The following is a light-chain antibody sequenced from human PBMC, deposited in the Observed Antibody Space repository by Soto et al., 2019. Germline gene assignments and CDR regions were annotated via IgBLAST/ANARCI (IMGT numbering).Light chain of an antibody. CDR1: SSDVGGYNY. V-gene: IGLV2-14*01. CDR3: SSYTSSSTLV. CDR2: EVI. J-gene: IGLJ2*01. Sequence: QSALTQPASVSGSPGQSITISCTATSSDVGGYNYVSWFQQYPGKAPKLMIYEVINRPSGVSNRFSGSKSGNTASLIISGLQAEDDADYYCSSYTSSSTLVFGGGTKVTVL.